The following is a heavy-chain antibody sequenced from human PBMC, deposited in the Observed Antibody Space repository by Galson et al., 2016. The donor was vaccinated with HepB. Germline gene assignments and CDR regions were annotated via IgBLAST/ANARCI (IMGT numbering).Heavy chain of an antibody. J-gene: IGHJ5*02. CDR2: ISSSSSYI. CDR1: GFTFSSYT. V-gene: IGHV3-21*01. D-gene: IGHD3-10*01. Sequence: SLRLSCAASGFTFSSYTMNWVRQAPGKGLEWVSSISSSSSYIYYADPVKGRFTISRDNAKNSLYLQMNSLRAEDTAVYYCARQPPTYYYGSGSPLGFDPWGQGTLVTVSS. CDR3: ARQPPTYYYGSGSPLGFDP.